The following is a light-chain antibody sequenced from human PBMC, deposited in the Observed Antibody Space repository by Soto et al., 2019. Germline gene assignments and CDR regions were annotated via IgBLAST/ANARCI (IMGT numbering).Light chain of an antibody. J-gene: IGKJ2*01. CDR2: GAS. Sequence: DIQMTQSPSSLSASVGDRVTITCRASQSIRRYLNWYHQKPGKTPQLLIYGASNLQSGAPSRFTGSGSGTHFTLTISSLQPEDFATYYCQQSYTTPYTFGKGTKLEIK. CDR1: QSIRRY. CDR3: QQSYTTPYT. V-gene: IGKV1-39*01.